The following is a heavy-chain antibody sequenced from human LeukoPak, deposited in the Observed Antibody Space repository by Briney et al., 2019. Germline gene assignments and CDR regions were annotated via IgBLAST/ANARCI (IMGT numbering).Heavy chain of an antibody. CDR2: ISSSSSYI. D-gene: IGHD2-2*01. Sequence: GGSLRLSCAASGFTFSSYSMNWVRQAPGKGLEWVSSISSSSSYIYYADSVKGRFTISRDNAKNSLYLQMNSLRAEDTAVYYCARVPATTHYYYYMDVWGKGTTVTVSS. CDR3: ARVPATTHYYYYMDV. V-gene: IGHV3-21*01. CDR1: GFTFSSYS. J-gene: IGHJ6*03.